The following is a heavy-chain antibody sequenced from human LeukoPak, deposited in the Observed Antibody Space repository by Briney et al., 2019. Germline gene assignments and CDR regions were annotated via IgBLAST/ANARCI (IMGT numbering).Heavy chain of an antibody. CDR1: LFTSSDYV. J-gene: IGHJ4*02. Sequence: GRSLRLSCAASLFTSSDYVTHWVRSARGQGRVWVSRINSDASSTTYADSVKGRFTISRDNAKNTLFLQMNSLRAEDTAVYYCARDYGSGTYCLDYWGQGTLVTVSS. V-gene: IGHV3-74*01. CDR2: INSDASST. D-gene: IGHD3-10*01. CDR3: ARDYGSGTYCLDY.